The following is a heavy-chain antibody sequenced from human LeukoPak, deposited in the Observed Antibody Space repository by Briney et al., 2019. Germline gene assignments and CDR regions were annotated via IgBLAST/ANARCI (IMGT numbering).Heavy chain of an antibody. CDR3: ARGTYCSGGSCYSVYFDY. CDR1: GYTFTGYY. D-gene: IGHD2-15*01. V-gene: IGHV1-2*02. Sequence: ASVKVSCKASGYTFTGYYMHWVRQAPEQGLEWMGWINPNSGGTNYAQKFQGRVTMTRDTSISTAYMELSRLRSDDTAVYYCARGTYCSGGSCYSVYFDYWGQGTLVTVSS. CDR2: INPNSGGT. J-gene: IGHJ4*02.